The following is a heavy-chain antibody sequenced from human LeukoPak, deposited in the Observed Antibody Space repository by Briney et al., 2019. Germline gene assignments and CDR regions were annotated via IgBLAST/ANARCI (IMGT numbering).Heavy chain of an antibody. D-gene: IGHD3-22*01. V-gene: IGHV3-7*01. CDR3: MGGRGWLPEN. J-gene: IGHJ4*02. Sequence: GGSLRLSCAASGFTFTNAWMNWVRQAPGKGLEWVAIIKQDGTETFYVDSVKGRFTISRDNVKNSLYLQMNSLRIEDAAVYYCMGGRGWLPENWGQGTLVTVSS. CDR2: IKQDGTET. CDR1: GFTFTNAW.